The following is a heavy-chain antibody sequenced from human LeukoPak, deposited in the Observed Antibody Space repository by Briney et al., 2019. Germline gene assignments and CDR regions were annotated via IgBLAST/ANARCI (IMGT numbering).Heavy chain of an antibody. CDR2: IYYSGTT. V-gene: IGHV4-39*07. CDR3: ARDQGAVAGIDP. D-gene: IGHD6-19*01. Sequence: PSETLSLTCTVSGASISTIISYWGWLRQTPGKGLEWIGSIYYSGTTYYNPSLESRVTISIDTSKNQFSVKLTSVTAADTAVYHCARDQGAVAGIDPWGQGTLVTVSS. J-gene: IGHJ5*02. CDR1: GASISTIISY.